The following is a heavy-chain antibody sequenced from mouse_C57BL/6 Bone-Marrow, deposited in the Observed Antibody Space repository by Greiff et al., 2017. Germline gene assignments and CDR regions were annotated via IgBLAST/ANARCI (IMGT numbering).Heavy chain of an antibody. CDR1: GFNIKDDY. Sequence: VQLQQSGAELVRPGASVKLSCTASGFNIKDDYIHWVKQRPEQGLEWIGRIDPEIGDTEYASKFQGKATITSDTSSNTAYLQLSSLTSEDTAVYYCSSCDGNYFDFWGQGTPLTVAS. CDR3: SSCDGNYFDF. D-gene: IGHD2-3*01. CDR2: IDPEIGDT. V-gene: IGHV14-4*01. J-gene: IGHJ2*01.